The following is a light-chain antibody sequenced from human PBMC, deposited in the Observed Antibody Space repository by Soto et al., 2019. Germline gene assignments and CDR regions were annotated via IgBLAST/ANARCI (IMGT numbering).Light chain of an antibody. CDR1: SSNIGSNY. CDR3: AAWDDSLSGAV. CDR2: SNN. V-gene: IGLV1-47*02. Sequence: QSVLTQPPSASGTPGQRVTISCTGSSSNIGSNYEYWYQQLPGTAPTLLIYSNNQRPSGVTDRFSCSKSGTSASLAISWLRSADEADYYCAAWDDSLSGAVFGGGTKLTVL. J-gene: IGLJ2*01.